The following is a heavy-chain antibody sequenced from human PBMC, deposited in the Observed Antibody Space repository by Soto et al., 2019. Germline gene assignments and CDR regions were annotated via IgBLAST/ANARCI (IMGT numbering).Heavy chain of an antibody. D-gene: IGHD6-13*01. Sequence: EVQLLESGGGLVQPGGSLRLSCAASGFTFRNYAMSWVRQAPGKGLEWVSAISGDGGTTYYADSVKGRFTISRDNSKNTLYLQLNSLRAEDTASYYCAKDQYGSSSWPLDFDFWGQGALVTVSP. V-gene: IGHV3-23*01. CDR3: AKDQYGSSSWPLDFDF. CDR1: GFTFRNYA. CDR2: ISGDGGTT. J-gene: IGHJ4*02.